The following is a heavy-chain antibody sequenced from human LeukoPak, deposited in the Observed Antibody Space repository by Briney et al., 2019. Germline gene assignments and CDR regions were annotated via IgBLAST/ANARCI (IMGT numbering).Heavy chain of an antibody. CDR3: ARHSLGYCSSTSCSFHAILQH. J-gene: IGHJ1*01. V-gene: IGHV3-30-3*01. Sequence: GGSLRLSCAASGFTFSSYAMHWVRQAPGKGLEWVAVISYDGSNKYYADSAKGRFTISRDNSKNTLSLPMNRLTAEDTAVYYCARHSLGYCSSTSCSFHAILQHWGQGTLVTVSS. CDR2: ISYDGSNK. CDR1: GFTFSSYA. D-gene: IGHD2-2*03.